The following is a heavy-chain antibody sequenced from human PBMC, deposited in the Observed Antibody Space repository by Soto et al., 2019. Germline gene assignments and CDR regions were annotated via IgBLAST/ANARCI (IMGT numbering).Heavy chain of an antibody. J-gene: IGHJ4*02. Sequence: PGGSLSLSCAASGFTFSDFAMSWVRQAPGKGLQWISKITDDGRKKFYADSVKGRFTITRDNSKNTVYLQMDSLRVDDTAMYYCVRDSALMADYWGQGTLVTVSS. CDR2: ITDDGRKK. CDR3: VRDSALMADY. D-gene: IGHD3-10*01. CDR1: GFTFSDFA. V-gene: IGHV3-30*03.